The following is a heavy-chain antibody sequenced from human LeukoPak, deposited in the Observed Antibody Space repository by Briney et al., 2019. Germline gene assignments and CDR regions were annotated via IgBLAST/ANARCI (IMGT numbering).Heavy chain of an antibody. V-gene: IGHV1-46*01. D-gene: IGHD1/OR15-1a*01. CDR1: GFTFTSYY. CDR2: ITPGGGST. J-gene: IGHJ4*02. CDR3: ARGATNTRALDY. Sequence: ASVKVSCKASGFTFTSYYMHWVRQAPGQGLEWMGIITPGGGSTTYAQKFQGRVTMTRDTSTSTVYMDLSSLRAEDAAVYYCARGATNTRALDYWGQGTLVTVSS.